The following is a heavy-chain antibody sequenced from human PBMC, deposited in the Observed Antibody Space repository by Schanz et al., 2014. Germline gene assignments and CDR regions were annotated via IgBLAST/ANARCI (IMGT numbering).Heavy chain of an antibody. V-gene: IGHV1-69*04. J-gene: IGHJ5*02. CDR3: ARGPLGTSP. D-gene: IGHD5-12*01. CDR2: IIPIHGIV. Sequence: QVQLVQSGAEVKKPGASVKVSCKASGYTFTSYGINWVRQAPGQGLEWMGRIIPIHGIVNYAQRFQDRVRITADKSTSTAYMELSSLRSDDTAVYYCARGPLGTSPWGQGTLVTVSS. CDR1: GYTFTSYG.